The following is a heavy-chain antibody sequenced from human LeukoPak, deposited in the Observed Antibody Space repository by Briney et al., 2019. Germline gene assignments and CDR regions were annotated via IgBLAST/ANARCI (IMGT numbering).Heavy chain of an antibody. Sequence: TASETLSLTCTVSGGSISSSSYYWGWIRQPPGKGLEWIGSIYYSGSTYYNPSLKSRVTISVDTSKNEFSLKLSSVTAADTAVYYCARYSSSSFDYWGQGTLATVSS. CDR3: ARYSSSSFDY. V-gene: IGHV4-39*01. J-gene: IGHJ4*02. CDR1: GGSISSSSYY. CDR2: IYYSGST. D-gene: IGHD6-6*01.